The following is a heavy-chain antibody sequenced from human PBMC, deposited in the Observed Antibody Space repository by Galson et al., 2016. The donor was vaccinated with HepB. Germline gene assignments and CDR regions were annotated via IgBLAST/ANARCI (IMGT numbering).Heavy chain of an antibody. J-gene: IGHJ4*02. Sequence: SLRLSCAASGFTFSSYAMSWVRQAPGKGLEWVSSSGSGGPTYYADYAMGRFTISRDNSKNTLFLQMNSLRADDTAVYYCAKSVLEYDIVTGYYRRGADYWGQGTLVTVSS. D-gene: IGHD3-9*01. CDR3: AKSVLEYDIVTGYYRRGADY. V-gene: IGHV3-23*01. CDR1: GFTFSSYA. CDR2: SGSGGPT.